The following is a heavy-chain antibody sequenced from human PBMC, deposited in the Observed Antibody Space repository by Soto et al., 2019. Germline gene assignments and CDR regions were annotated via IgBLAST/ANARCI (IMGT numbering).Heavy chain of an antibody. D-gene: IGHD5-12*01. CDR3: ARRGGYDEWYWFDP. J-gene: IGHJ5*02. Sequence: SETLSLTCTVSGGSISSYYWSWIRQPPGKGLEWIGYVYYSGSTNYNPSLKSRVTISVDTSKNQFSLKLSSVTAADTAVYYCARRGGYDEWYWFDPWGQGTLVTVSS. CDR2: VYYSGST. CDR1: GGSISSYY. V-gene: IGHV4-59*08.